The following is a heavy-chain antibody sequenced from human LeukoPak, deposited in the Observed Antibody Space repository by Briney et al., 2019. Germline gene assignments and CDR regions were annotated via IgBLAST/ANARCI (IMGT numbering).Heavy chain of an antibody. D-gene: IGHD3-16*02. CDR2: ISSGSSTI. J-gene: IGHJ4*02. V-gene: IGHV3-48*02. CDR1: GFTFSSFE. Sequence: GGSLRLSCAASGFTFSSFEMNWVRQAPGKGLEWVSYISSGSSTIYYADSVKGRFTISRDNAKNSLYLQMNSLRDEDTAVYYCARDLMITFGGVIVKPIDYWGQGTLVTVSS. CDR3: ARDLMITFGGVIVKPIDY.